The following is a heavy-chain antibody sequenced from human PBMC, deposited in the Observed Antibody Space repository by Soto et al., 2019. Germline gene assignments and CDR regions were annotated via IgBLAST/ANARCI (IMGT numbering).Heavy chain of an antibody. D-gene: IGHD2-15*01. J-gene: IGHJ4*02. CDR2: ILPILGTT. CDR3: GRGGLCSQDVCLSRGGEFDH. V-gene: IGHV1-69*01. Sequence: QVHLVQSGTEVKKPGSSVRVSCQASGGTFRDYGVSWVRQAPGQGLEWIGGILPILGTTNYAQKFRDRVTITADGSTGNVYMDLSRLTSEDTAVYDCGRGGLCSQDVCLSRGGEFDHWAQGTLVTISS. CDR1: GGTFRDYG.